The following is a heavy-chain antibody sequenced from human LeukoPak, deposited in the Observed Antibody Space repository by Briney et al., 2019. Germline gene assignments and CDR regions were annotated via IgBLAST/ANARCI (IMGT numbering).Heavy chain of an antibody. J-gene: IGHJ4*02. D-gene: IGHD3-9*01. CDR1: GGSISSGGYY. CDR2: IYYSGST. Sequence: SETLSLTCTVSGGSISSGGYYWSWIRQHPGKGLEWIGYIYYSGSTYYNPSLKSRVTISVDTSKNQFSLKLSSVTAADTAVYYCARGPDILTGYYPRYFDYWGQGTLVTVSS. V-gene: IGHV4-31*03. CDR3: ARGPDILTGYYPRYFDY.